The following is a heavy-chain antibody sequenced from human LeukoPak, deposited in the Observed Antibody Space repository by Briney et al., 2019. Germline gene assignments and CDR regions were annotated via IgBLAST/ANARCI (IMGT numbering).Heavy chain of an antibody. CDR2: IYYSGST. J-gene: IGHJ6*03. Sequence: SETLSLTCTVSGGSISSSSYYWGWIRQPPGKGLEWIGSIYYSGSTYYNPSLKSRVTISVDTSKNQFSLKLSSVTAADTAVYYCARPSPRGWHHYYYMDVWGKGTTVTVSS. D-gene: IGHD6-19*01. CDR3: ARPSPRGWHHYYYMDV. CDR1: GGSISSSSYY. V-gene: IGHV4-39*01.